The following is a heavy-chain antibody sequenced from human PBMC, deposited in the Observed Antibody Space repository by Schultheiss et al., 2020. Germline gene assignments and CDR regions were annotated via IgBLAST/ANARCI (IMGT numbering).Heavy chain of an antibody. CDR1: GDSINSSKW. J-gene: IGHJ3*02. CDR3: ARAWKEAVDAFDI. CDR2: INHSGST. D-gene: IGHD1-1*01. Sequence: SETLSLTCAVSGDSINSSKWWSWVRQPPAKGLEWIGEINHSGSTNYNPSLKSRVTISVDTSKNQFSLKLSSVTAADTAVYYCARAWKEAVDAFDIWGQGTMVTVSS. V-gene: IGHV4-4*02.